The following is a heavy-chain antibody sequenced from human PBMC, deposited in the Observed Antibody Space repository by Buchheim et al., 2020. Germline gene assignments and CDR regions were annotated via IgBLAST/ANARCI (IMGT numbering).Heavy chain of an antibody. J-gene: IGHJ4*02. V-gene: IGHV4-30-4*01. Sequence: QVQLQESGPGLVKPSQTLSLTCTVSGGSISSGDYYWSWIRQPPGKGLEWIGYIYYSWSTYYNPSFKSRVTISVDTSKNQFSLKLSSVTAADTAVYYCAREQTRLWFGGGRFDYWGQGTL. CDR1: GGSISSGDYY. CDR2: IYYSWST. D-gene: IGHD3-10*01. CDR3: AREQTRLWFGGGRFDY.